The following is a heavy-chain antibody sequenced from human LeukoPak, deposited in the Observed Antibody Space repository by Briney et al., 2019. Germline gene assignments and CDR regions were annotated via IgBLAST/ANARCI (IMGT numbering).Heavy chain of an antibody. V-gene: IGHV1-46*01. CDR2: IYPGGGST. D-gene: IGHD3-10*01. Sequence: ASVKVSCKASGYTXTSYYIHGVRQAPGQGLEWMGIIYPGGGSTNYAQKFQGRVTITADESTSTAYMELSSLRSEDTAVYYCARDANYYGSGRNWFDPWGQGTLVTVSS. CDR1: GYTXTSYY. J-gene: IGHJ5*02. CDR3: ARDANYYGSGRNWFDP.